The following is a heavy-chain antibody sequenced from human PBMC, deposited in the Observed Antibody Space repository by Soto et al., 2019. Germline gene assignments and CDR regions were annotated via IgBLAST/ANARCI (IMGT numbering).Heavy chain of an antibody. D-gene: IGHD3-22*01. Sequence: GGSLRLSRAASGFTFSSYSMNWVRQAPGKGLEWVSSISSSSSYIYYADSVKGRFTISRDNAKNSLYLQMNSLRAEDTAVYYCARSYYYDSSGYYPDAFDIWGQGTMVTVSS. CDR1: GFTFSSYS. J-gene: IGHJ3*02. CDR2: ISSSSSYI. V-gene: IGHV3-21*01. CDR3: ARSYYYDSSGYYPDAFDI.